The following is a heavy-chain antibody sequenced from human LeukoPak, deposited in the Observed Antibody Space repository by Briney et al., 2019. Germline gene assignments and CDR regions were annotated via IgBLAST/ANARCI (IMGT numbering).Heavy chain of an antibody. Sequence: GESLKISCKASGYSFTSYWIGWVRQMPGKGLEWMGIIYPGASDTRYSPSFQGQVTISADKSISTAYLQWSSLKASDTAMYYCARLTYYYDSSGGGFDYWGQGTLVTVSS. V-gene: IGHV5-51*01. D-gene: IGHD3-22*01. CDR2: IYPGASDT. CDR1: GYSFTSYW. CDR3: ARLTYYYDSSGGGFDY. J-gene: IGHJ4*02.